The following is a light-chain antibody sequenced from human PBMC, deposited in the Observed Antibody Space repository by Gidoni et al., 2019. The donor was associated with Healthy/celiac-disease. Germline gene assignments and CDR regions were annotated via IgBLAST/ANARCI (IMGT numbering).Light chain of an antibody. J-gene: IGKJ1*01. V-gene: IGKV3-20*01. CDR1: QSVSSSY. Sequence: ELVLTQSPGTLSLSPGERATLSCRASQSVSSSYLAWYQQKPGQAPRLLIYGASSRATGIPDRFSGSGSGTDFTLTISRLEPEDFAVYYCQQYGSSPTTCGQGTKVEIK. CDR3: QQYGSSPTT. CDR2: GAS.